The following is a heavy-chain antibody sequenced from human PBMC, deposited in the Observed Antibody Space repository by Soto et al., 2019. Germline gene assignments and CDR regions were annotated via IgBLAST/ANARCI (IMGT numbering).Heavy chain of an antibody. Sequence: PSETLSLTCTVSGGPISSGDYYWSWIRQPPGKGLEWIGYIYYSGSTYYNPSLKSRVTISVDTSKNQFSLKLSSVTAADTAVYYCASHNLRYYDILTEDYWGQGTLVTVSS. D-gene: IGHD3-9*01. CDR3: ASHNLRYYDILTEDY. J-gene: IGHJ4*02. CDR2: IYYSGST. V-gene: IGHV4-30-4*01. CDR1: GGPISSGDYY.